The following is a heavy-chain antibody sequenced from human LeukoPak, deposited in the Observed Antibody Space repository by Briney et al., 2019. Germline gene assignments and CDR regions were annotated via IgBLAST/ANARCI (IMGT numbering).Heavy chain of an antibody. D-gene: IGHD2-21*02. CDR2: ISWNSGSI. CDR1: GFTFDDYA. J-gene: IGHJ4*02. Sequence: GGSLRLSCAASGFTFDDYAMHWVRQAPGKGLEWVSGISWNSGSIGYADSVKGRFTISRDNAKNSLYLQMNSLRAEDTAVYYCGRGKGDWRGYWGQGTLVTVSS. V-gene: IGHV3-9*01. CDR3: GRGKGDWRGY.